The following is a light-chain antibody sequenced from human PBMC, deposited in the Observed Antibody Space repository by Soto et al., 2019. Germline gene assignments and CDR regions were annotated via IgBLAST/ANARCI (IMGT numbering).Light chain of an antibody. J-gene: IGKJ2*01. Sequence: DIQMTQSPSTLSASVGCRVTITCRASQSISSWLAWYQQKPGKAPKLLIFDASSLEIGVPSRFGGSASGTDFTFTISGLQPEDVATYYCQQYESLPYTFGQGTKVDIK. CDR2: DAS. CDR3: QQYESLPYT. CDR1: QSISSW. V-gene: IGKV1-5*01.